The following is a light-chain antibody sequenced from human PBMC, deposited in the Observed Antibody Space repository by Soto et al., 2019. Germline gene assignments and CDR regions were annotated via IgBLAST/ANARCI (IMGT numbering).Light chain of an antibody. V-gene: IGKV3-20*01. Sequence: EIVLTQSPGTLSLSPGERATLSCRASQSVSSSYLAWYQQKPGQAPRLLIYGASSRATGIPGRFSGSGSGTGFTLTISRLEPEYVSVYYCQQYDRSPLTFGGGTKVEIK. CDR1: QSVSSSY. CDR2: GAS. CDR3: QQYDRSPLT. J-gene: IGKJ4*01.